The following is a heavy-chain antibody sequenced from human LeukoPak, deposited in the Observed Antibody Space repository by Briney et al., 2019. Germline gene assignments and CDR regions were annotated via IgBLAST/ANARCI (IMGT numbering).Heavy chain of an antibody. J-gene: IGHJ5*02. CDR1: GFTFSSYE. D-gene: IGHD6-19*01. CDR2: INRSGNII. V-gene: IGHV3-48*03. CDR3: AREGGSGWYSGWFDP. Sequence: PGGSLRLSCAASGFTFSSYEVNWVRQAPGKGLEWVSYINRSGNIIYYADSVKGRFTISRDNAKNSLYLQMNSLRAEDTAVYYCAREGGSGWYSGWFDPWGQGTLVTVSS.